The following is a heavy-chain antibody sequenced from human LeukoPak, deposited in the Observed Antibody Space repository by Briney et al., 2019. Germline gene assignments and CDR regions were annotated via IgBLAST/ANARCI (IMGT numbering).Heavy chain of an antibody. V-gene: IGHV3-7*01. CDR2: IKPDGSEK. Sequence: PVGSLSLSCAASGFTFSSHWMIWVRQAPGKGLEWVANIKPDGSEKYYVDSVRGRFTISRHNAKNSLYLQMNSLRAEDTAVYYCGVGRYNDGYDYWGQGTLVTVSS. CDR1: GFTFSSHW. CDR3: GVGRYNDGYDY. D-gene: IGHD5-18*01. J-gene: IGHJ4*02.